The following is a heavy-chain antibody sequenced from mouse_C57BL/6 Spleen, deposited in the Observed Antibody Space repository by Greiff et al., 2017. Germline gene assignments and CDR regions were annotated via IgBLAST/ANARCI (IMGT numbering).Heavy chain of an antibody. CDR2: INPNNGTT. D-gene: IGHD2-3*01. CDR1: GYSFTDYN. Sequence: VQLQQSGPELVMPGASVKISCKASGYSFTDYNMNWVKQSTGKSLEWIGVINPNNGTTSYNQKFKGKATLTVDQSSSTAYIQLNSLASEDSAVYYRASPIDDGYLSYAMDYWGQGTSVTVSS. CDR3: ASPIDDGYLSYAMDY. V-gene: IGHV1-39*01. J-gene: IGHJ4*01.